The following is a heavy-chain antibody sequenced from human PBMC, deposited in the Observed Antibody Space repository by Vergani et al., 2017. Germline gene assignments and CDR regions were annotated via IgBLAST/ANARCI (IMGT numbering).Heavy chain of an antibody. CDR3: AKLFGVVKDYYYYMDV. J-gene: IGHJ6*03. Sequence: EVQLVESGGGLVQPGGSLRLSCAASGFTFSSYSMNWVRQAPGKGLEWVSSISSSSSYIYYADSVKGRFTISRDNAKNSLYLQMNSLRAEDTAVYYCAKLFGVVKDYYYYMDVWGKGTTVTVSS. V-gene: IGHV3-21*04. CDR2: ISSSSSYI. CDR1: GFTFSSYS. D-gene: IGHD3-3*01.